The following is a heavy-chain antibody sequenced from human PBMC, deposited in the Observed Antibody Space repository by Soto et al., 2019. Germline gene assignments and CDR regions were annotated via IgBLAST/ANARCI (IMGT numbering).Heavy chain of an antibody. CDR2: IYYSGST. Sequence: SSETLSLTCTVSGGSVSSGSYYWSWIRQPPGKGLEWIGYIYYSGSTNYNPSLKSRVTISVDTSKNQFSLKLSSVTAADTAVYYCARDQDDSSGYLRRYGMDVWGQGTTVTVSS. J-gene: IGHJ6*02. D-gene: IGHD3-22*01. V-gene: IGHV4-61*01. CDR1: GGSVSSGSYY. CDR3: ARDQDDSSGYLRRYGMDV.